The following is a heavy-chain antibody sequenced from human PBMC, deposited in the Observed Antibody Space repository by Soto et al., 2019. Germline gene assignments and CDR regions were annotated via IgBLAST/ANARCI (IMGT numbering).Heavy chain of an antibody. CDR1: GYTFTGYY. Sequence: QVQLVQSGAEVKKPGASVKVSCKASGYTFTGYYMHWVRQAPGQGLEWMGWINPNSGGTNYAQKVQGRVTMTRDTSISTAYMELSRLRSDDTAVYYCASARYCSSTSCPAAFDYWGQGTLVTVSS. CDR2: INPNSGGT. J-gene: IGHJ4*02. D-gene: IGHD2-2*01. V-gene: IGHV1-2*02. CDR3: ASARYCSSTSCPAAFDY.